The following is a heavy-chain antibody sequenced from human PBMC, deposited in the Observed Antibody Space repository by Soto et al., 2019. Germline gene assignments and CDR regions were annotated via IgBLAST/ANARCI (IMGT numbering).Heavy chain of an antibody. Sequence: EVQLVESGGGLVKPGESLRLSCAASGFTFSHPWMNWVRQAPGKGLEWVGLIKTKASGGTTVYPAPVTDRFTISRDDSKSMLYLQMNSLKPEDTAVYYCTTGLYNSGGVDHWGQGTLVTVSS. CDR3: TTGLYNSGGVDH. CDR1: GFTFSHPW. CDR2: IKTKASGGTT. D-gene: IGHD2-15*01. J-gene: IGHJ4*02. V-gene: IGHV3-15*07.